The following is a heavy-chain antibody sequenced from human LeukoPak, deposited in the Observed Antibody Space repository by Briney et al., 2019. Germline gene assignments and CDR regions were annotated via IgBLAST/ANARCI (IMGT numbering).Heavy chain of an antibody. D-gene: IGHD5-12*01. CDR3: ARRTATIHAFDI. CDR1: GGSISDYY. V-gene: IGHV4-59*08. CDR2: IYYSGST. J-gene: IGHJ3*02. Sequence: SETLSLTCAVYGGSISDYYWSWIRQPPGKGLEWIGYIYYSGSTNYNPSLKSRVTISVDTSKNQFSLKLSSVTAADTAVYYCARRTATIHAFDIWGQGTMVTVSS.